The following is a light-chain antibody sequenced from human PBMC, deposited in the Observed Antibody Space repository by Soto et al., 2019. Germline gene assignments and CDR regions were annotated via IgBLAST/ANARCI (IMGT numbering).Light chain of an antibody. V-gene: IGLV3-25*03. CDR3: QSADSSGTYYV. CDR2: KDS. CDR1: ALPKQF. J-gene: IGLJ1*01. Sequence: SSELTQPPSVSVSPGQTARITCSGDALPKQFAYWYQQKPGQAPVLVIYKDSERPSGIPERFSGSSSGTTVTLTINGVQAEDEADYYCQSADSSGTYYVFGTGTKLTVL.